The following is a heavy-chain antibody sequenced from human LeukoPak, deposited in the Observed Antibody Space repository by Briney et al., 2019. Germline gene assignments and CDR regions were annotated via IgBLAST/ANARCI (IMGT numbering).Heavy chain of an antibody. Sequence: SETLSLTCTVSGVSISSYHWTWIRQPAGKGLEWIGRIYTSGSTNYNPSLKSRVTISVDTSKNQFSLKLSSVTAADTAVYYCARVRATYLDYWGQGTLVTVSS. CDR2: IYTSGST. CDR3: ARVRATYLDY. V-gene: IGHV4-4*07. J-gene: IGHJ4*02. D-gene: IGHD2-15*01. CDR1: GVSISSYH.